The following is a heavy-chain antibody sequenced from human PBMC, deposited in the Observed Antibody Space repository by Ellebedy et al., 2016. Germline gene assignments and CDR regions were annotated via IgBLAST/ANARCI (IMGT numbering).Heavy chain of an antibody. J-gene: IGHJ2*01. CDR2: IYSGGST. D-gene: IGHD5-18*01. CDR3: ARVPAYQTALVYWYFDL. V-gene: IGHV3-53*04. Sequence: GESLKISXAASGFTVSSNFMSWVRQAPGKGLEWVSVIYSGGSTYYADSVKGRFTISRHNSKNTLYLQMNSLRAEDTAVYYCARVPAYQTALVYWYFDLWGRGTLVTVSS. CDR1: GFTVSSNF.